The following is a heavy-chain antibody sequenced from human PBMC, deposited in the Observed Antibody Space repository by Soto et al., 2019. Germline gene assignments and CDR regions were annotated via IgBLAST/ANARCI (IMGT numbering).Heavy chain of an antibody. CDR1: GGSISGGGFS. CDR2: ILHTGGT. CDR3: ARLQFGEGFDY. V-gene: IGHV4-30-2*01. D-gene: IGHD3-10*01. Sequence: PSETLSLTCAVSGGSISGGGFSWSWIRQPPGKGLEWIGYILHTGGTQYNPSLKSRVSMSVDKSKSQFSLHLTSVTAADTAVYYCARLQFGEGFDYWGQGALVTVSS. J-gene: IGHJ4*02.